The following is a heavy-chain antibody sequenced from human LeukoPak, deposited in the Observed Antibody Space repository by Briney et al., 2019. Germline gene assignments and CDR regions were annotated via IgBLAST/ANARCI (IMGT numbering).Heavy chain of an antibody. V-gene: IGHV3-21*01. CDR1: GFTFSSYS. CDR3: ARDLGGDVIAAAGTAF. Sequence: GGSLRLSCAASGFTFSSYSMNWVRQAPGKGLEWVSSISSSSSYIYYADSVKGRFTISRDNAKNSLYLQMNSLRAEDTAVYYCARDLGGDVIAAAGTAFWGQGTLVTVSS. J-gene: IGHJ4*02. D-gene: IGHD6-13*01. CDR2: ISSSSSYI.